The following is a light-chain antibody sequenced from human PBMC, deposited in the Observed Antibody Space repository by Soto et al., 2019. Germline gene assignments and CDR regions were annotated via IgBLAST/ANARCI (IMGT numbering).Light chain of an antibody. V-gene: IGLV2-14*01. CDR1: SSDVGSYHY. J-gene: IGLJ1*01. CDR3: SSYTSGRDVYV. CDR2: EVS. Sequence: QSVLTQPASVSGSPGQSITSSGTGTSSDVGSYHYVSWFQQHPGKAPKLIIFEVSDRPSGVSTRFSGSKSGDTASLTISGLQADDEADYYCSSYTSGRDVYVFGGGTKVTVL.